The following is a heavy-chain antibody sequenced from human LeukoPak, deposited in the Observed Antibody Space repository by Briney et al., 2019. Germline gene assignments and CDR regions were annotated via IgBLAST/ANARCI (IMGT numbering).Heavy chain of an antibody. D-gene: IGHD3-3*01. CDR2: MNPNSGNT. CDR3: ARAYYDFWSGYSTRLNWFDP. V-gene: IGHV1-8*03. CDR1: GYTFTSYD. J-gene: IGHJ5*02. Sequence: ASVKVSCKASGYTFTSYDINWVRQATGQGLEWMGWMNPNSGNTGYAQKFQGRVTITRNTSISTAYMELSSLRSEDTAVYYCARAYYDFWSGYSTRLNWFDPWGQGTLVTVSS.